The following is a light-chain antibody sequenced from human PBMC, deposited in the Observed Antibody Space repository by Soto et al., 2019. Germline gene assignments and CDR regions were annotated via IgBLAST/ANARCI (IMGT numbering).Light chain of an antibody. Sequence: QPVLTQPPSVSGAPGQRVTISCTGSSSNIGANYDVHWYQQLPGTAPKLLIYENSNRPSGVPDRFSGSKSGTSASLAITGLQAEDEADYYCQSYDSSLGYVFGTGTKLTVL. CDR3: QSYDSSLGYV. V-gene: IGLV1-40*01. CDR1: SSNIGANYD. J-gene: IGLJ1*01. CDR2: ENS.